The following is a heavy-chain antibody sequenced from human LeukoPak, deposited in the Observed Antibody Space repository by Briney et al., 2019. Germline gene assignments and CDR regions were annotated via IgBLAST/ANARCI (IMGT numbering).Heavy chain of an antibody. D-gene: IGHD6-13*01. V-gene: IGHV3-23*01. J-gene: IGHJ4*02. CDR3: AMDHGRARSTWYY. CDR1: GFTFRSYA. CDR2: ISDSGGST. Sequence: GGSLRLSCAASGFTFRSYAMSWVRQAPGKGLEWVSGISDSGGSTYYADSVKGRFTISRDSSKNMLYLQMNSLRGDDTAVYYCAMDHGRARSTWYYWGQGTLVTVSS.